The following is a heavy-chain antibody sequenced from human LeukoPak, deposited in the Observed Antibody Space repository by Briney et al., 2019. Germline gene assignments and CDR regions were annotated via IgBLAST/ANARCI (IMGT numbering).Heavy chain of an antibody. J-gene: IGHJ4*02. Sequence: GGALRLSCAASGFTFSSYVMHWVRQAPGKGLEWVAVISYDGSNKYYADSVKGRFTISRDNSKNTLYLQMNSLRAEDTAVYYCARAPDIVVVPAAIDYWGQGTLVTVSS. CDR2: ISYDGSNK. CDR3: ARAPDIVVVPAAIDY. D-gene: IGHD2-2*01. CDR1: GFTFSSYV. V-gene: IGHV3-30*04.